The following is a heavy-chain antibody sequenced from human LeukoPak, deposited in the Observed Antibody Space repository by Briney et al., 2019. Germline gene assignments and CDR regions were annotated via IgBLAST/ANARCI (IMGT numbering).Heavy chain of an antibody. CDR3: ALDCSGGNCYSAY. J-gene: IGHJ4*01. CDR1: GFTFSDYY. D-gene: IGHD2-21*01. CDR2: ISSSGSTI. V-gene: IGHV3-11*01. Sequence: GGSLRLSCAASGFTFSDYYMSWIRQAPGKGLEWVSYISSSGSTIYYADSVKGRFTISRDNAKNSLYLQMNSLRVEDTAVYYCALDCSGGNCYSAYWGHGTLVTVSS.